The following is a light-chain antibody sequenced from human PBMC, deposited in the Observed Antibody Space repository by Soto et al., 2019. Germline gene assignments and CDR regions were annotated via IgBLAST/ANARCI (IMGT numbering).Light chain of an antibody. CDR2: AAS. CDR1: PSISSY. Sequence: IQMTQSPSSLSASVADIATITCRASPSISSYLNWYQQKPGKAPKLLIYAASSLQSGVPSRFSGSGSGTDFTLTISSLQPEDFATYYCQQSYSSPLTFGGGTKVEIK. V-gene: IGKV1-39*01. J-gene: IGKJ4*01. CDR3: QQSYSSPLT.